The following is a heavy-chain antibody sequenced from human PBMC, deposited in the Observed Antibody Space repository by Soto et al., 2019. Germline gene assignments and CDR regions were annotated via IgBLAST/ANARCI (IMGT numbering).Heavy chain of an antibody. D-gene: IGHD2-21*01. CDR3: VKGLALMTDY. V-gene: IGHV3-30*18. J-gene: IGHJ4*02. CDR1: GFSFSTHV. CDR2: ILYDGSKE. Sequence: SLRLSCIDSGFSFSTHVMDWVRQAPGKGLEWVARILYDGSKEYYADSVKGRFTISRDNSRNTLFLQMDSLRVEDTATDYCVKGLALMTDYWGQGTPVTVAS.